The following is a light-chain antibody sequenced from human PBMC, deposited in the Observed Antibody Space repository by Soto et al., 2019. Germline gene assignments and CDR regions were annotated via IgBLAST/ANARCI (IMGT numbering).Light chain of an antibody. CDR3: QTWATGIRV. V-gene: IGLV4-69*01. Sequence: QPVLTQSPSASASLGASVKLTCTLSSGHSSYAIAWHQQQPEKGPRYLMNLNSDGSHSKGDGIPDRFSGSSSGAERYLTISSLQSEDEADYYCQTWATGIRVFGGGTKVTVL. J-gene: IGLJ3*02. CDR2: LNSDGSH. CDR1: SGHSSYA.